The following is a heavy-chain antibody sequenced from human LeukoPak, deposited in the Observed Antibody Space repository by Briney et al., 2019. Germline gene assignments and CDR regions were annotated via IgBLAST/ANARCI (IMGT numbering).Heavy chain of an antibody. D-gene: IGHD6-19*01. J-gene: IGHJ1*01. Sequence: GGSLRLSCAASGFTFSSYHMNWVRQAPGKGLEWVSYISILSSTIYYADSVKGRFTISRDNAKNSLYLQMNSLRAEDTAVYYCARDPLNSGWYEKYFQHWGQGTLVTVSS. V-gene: IGHV3-48*04. CDR2: ISILSSTI. CDR1: GFTFSSYH. CDR3: ARDPLNSGWYEKYFQH.